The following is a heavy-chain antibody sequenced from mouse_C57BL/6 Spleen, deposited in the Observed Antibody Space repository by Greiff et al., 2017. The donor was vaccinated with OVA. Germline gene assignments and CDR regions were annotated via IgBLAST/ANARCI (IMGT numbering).Heavy chain of an antibody. V-gene: IGHV1-42*01. J-gene: IGHJ2*01. CDR2: INPSTGGT. Sequence: EVKLQESGPELVKPGASVKISCKASGYSFTGYYMNWVKQSPEKSLEWIGEINPSTGGTTYKQKFKGKATLTVDKSSSTAYMQLKSLTSEDSAVYYCARSTGWLLNYWGQGTTLTVSS. CDR3: ARSTGWLLNY. CDR1: GYSFTGYY. D-gene: IGHD2-3*01.